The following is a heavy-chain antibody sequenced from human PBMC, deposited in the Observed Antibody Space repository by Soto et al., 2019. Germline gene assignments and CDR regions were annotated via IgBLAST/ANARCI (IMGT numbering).Heavy chain of an antibody. D-gene: IGHD5-18*01. CDR1: GGTFSSYA. Sequence: QVQLVQSGAEVKKPGSSVKVSCKASGGTFSSYAISWVRQAPGQGLEWMGGIIPIFGTANYAQKFQGRVTITADESTSTAYMELSSLRAEDTAVYYCARPKANTAMVTVGFDYWGQGTLVTVSS. CDR3: ARPKANTAMVTVGFDY. J-gene: IGHJ4*02. V-gene: IGHV1-69*01. CDR2: IIPIFGTA.